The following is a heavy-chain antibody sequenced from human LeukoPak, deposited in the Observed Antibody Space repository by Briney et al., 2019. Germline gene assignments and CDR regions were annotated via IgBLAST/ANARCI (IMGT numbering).Heavy chain of an antibody. V-gene: IGHV3-23*01. CDR2: ISGSGGST. J-gene: IGHJ4*02. CDR1: RFTFSSYA. D-gene: IGHD2-15*01. CDR3: AKDSGGVYCSGGSCYNDY. Sequence: GGSLRLSCAASRFTFSSYAMSWVRQAPGKGLEWVSAISGSGGSTYYADSVKGRFTISRDNSKNTLYLQMNSLRAEDTAVYYCAKDSGGVYCSGGSCYNDYWGQGTLVTVSS.